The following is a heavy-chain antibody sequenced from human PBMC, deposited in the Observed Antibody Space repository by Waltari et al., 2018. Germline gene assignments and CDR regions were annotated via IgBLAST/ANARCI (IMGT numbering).Heavy chain of an antibody. Sequence: EVQLVESGGGLVQPGGSLRLSCAASGFTVSSHYMSWVRQAPGKGLGWVSVIYSGGSTYYADSVKGRFTISRDNSKNTLYLQMNSLRAEDTAVYYCARDSVAGARTFVYYYYYGMDVWGQGTTVTVSS. V-gene: IGHV3-66*02. CDR2: IYSGGST. D-gene: IGHD6-19*01. CDR1: GFTVSSHY. CDR3: ARDSVAGARTFVYYYYYGMDV. J-gene: IGHJ6*02.